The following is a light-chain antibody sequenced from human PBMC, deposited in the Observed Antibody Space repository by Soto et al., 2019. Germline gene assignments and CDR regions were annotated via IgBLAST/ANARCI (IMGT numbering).Light chain of an antibody. CDR2: GAS. CDR3: QQYNHWPGT. CDR1: QTVRNN. V-gene: IGKV3-15*01. J-gene: IGKJ1*01. Sequence: EIVMTQSPATLSVSPGERATLSCRASQTVRNNYLAWYQQKPGQAPRLLIYGASTRATGITARFSGSGSGTEFTLTINSLQSEDFAVYYCQQYNHWPGTFGQGTKVDIK.